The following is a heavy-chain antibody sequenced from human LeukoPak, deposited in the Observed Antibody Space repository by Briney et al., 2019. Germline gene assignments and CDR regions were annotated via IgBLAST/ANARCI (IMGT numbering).Heavy chain of an antibody. CDR2: IVPIFGTA. D-gene: IGHD2-15*01. CDR1: GGTFSSYA. Sequence: SVKVSCKASGGTFSSYAISWVRQAPGQGLEWMGRIVPIFGTANYAQKFQGRVTITTDESTSTAYMELSSLRSEDTAVYYCAREALGYCSGGSCYPSSNRDSAFDYWGQGTLVTVSS. V-gene: IGHV1-69*05. CDR3: AREALGYCSGGSCYPSSNRDSAFDY. J-gene: IGHJ4*02.